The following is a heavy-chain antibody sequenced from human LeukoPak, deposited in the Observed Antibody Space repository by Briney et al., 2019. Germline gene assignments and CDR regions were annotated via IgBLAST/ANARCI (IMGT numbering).Heavy chain of an antibody. D-gene: IGHD6-13*01. CDR2: IYSGGST. J-gene: IGHJ5*02. CDR1: GFTVSSNY. Sequence: GGSLRLSCAASGFTVSSNYMSWVRQAPGKGLEWVSVIYSGGSTYYADSVKGRFTISRDNAKNTLYLQMNSLRVEDTAIYYCARAGGGDSRMAFDPWGQGTLVTVSS. CDR3: ARAGGGDSRMAFDP. V-gene: IGHV3-53*01.